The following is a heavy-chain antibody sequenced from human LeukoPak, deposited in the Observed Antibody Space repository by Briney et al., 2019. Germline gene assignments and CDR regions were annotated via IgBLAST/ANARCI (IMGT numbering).Heavy chain of an antibody. Sequence: GASVKVSCKASGGTLSSYAISWVRQAPGQGLEWMGGIIPIFGTANYAQKFQGRVTITADESTSTAYMELSSLRSEDTAVYYCARGLRSSTSPDYWGQGTLVTVSS. V-gene: IGHV1-69*13. CDR2: IIPIFGTA. CDR1: GGTLSSYA. CDR3: ARGLRSSTSPDY. D-gene: IGHD2-2*01. J-gene: IGHJ4*02.